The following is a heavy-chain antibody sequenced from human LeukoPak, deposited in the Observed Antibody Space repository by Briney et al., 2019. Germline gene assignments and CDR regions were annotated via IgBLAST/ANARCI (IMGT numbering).Heavy chain of an antibody. J-gene: IGHJ6*03. CDR2: INHSGLT. D-gene: IGHD5-24*01. CDR3: ARRLQSASQNMDV. CDR1: AASFSDYY. V-gene: IGHV4-34*01. Sequence: SETLSRTCAVYAASFSDYYWSWIRQPPGKGLEWIGEINHSGLTNYNPSLKSRVSISVDTSKNQFSLKLSSVTAADTAVYYCARRLQSASQNMDVWGKGTTATVSS.